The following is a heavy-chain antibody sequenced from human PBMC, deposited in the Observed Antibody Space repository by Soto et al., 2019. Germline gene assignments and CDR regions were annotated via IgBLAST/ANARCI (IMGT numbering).Heavy chain of an antibody. CDR2: IYYSGST. Sequence: QVQLQESGPGLVKPSQTLSLTCTVSGGSINSGGHYWSWIRQHPGKGLEWIGYIYYSGSTYYNPSLKSRVTLSIDTSKNQFSLKLNSVTAADTAVYYCARGYSSGYYYGGAFEVWGQGTMVTVSS. D-gene: IGHD3-22*01. J-gene: IGHJ3*01. V-gene: IGHV4-31*03. CDR3: ARGYSSGYYYGGAFEV. CDR1: GGSINSGGHY.